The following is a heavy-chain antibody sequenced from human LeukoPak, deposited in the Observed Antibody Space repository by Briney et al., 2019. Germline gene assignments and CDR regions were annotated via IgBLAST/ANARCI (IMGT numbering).Heavy chain of an antibody. CDR2: ISSSSSYT. J-gene: IGHJ3*02. CDR1: GFTFSDYY. Sequence: GGSLRLSCAASGFTFSDYYMSWIRQAPGKGLEWVSYISSSSSYTNYADSVKGRFTISRDNAKNSLYLQMNSLRAEDTAVYYCARVPNYYGSGSPDAFDIWGQGAMVTVSS. CDR3: ARVPNYYGSGSPDAFDI. V-gene: IGHV3-11*05. D-gene: IGHD3-10*01.